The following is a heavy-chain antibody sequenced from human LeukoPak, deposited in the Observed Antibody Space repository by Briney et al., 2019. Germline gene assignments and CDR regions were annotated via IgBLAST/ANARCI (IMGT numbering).Heavy chain of an antibody. CDR3: ARGYYDSSGYYYGY. J-gene: IGHJ4*02. CDR1: GGSISSSSYY. CDR2: IYYSGST. D-gene: IGHD3-22*01. V-gene: IGHV4-39*01. Sequence: SETLSLTCTVSGGSISSSSYYWGWIRQPPGKGLEWIGSIYYSGSTYYNPSLKSRVTISVDTSKNQFSLKLSSVTAADTAVYYCARGYYDSSGYYYGYWGQGTLVTVSS.